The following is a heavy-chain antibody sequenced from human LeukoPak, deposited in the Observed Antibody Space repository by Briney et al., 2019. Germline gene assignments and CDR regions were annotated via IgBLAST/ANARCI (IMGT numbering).Heavy chain of an antibody. CDR2: INPNSGGT. CDR3: AKQMVRGVRHYFDY. J-gene: IGHJ4*02. CDR1: GYTFTGYY. V-gene: IGHV1-2*02. D-gene: IGHD3-10*01. Sequence: ASVKVSCKASGYTFTGYYMHWVRQAPGQGLEWMGWINPNSGGTNYAQKFQGRFTISRDNSKNTLYLQMNSLRAEDTAVYYCAKQMVRGVRHYFDYWGQGTLVTVSS.